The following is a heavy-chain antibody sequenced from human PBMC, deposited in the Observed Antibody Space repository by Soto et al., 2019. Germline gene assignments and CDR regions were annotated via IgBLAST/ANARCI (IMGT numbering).Heavy chain of an antibody. J-gene: IGHJ4*02. CDR1: GFVFRTFR. D-gene: IGHD3-9*01. CDR3: VRDRPNTESLTGYFDT. V-gene: IGHV3-33*01. Sequence: GGSLRLSCEASGFVFRTFRMHWVRRAPGKGLEWLATIRFDGSTARYAESVRGRFKISRDNSMNTLYLQLDRLRVEDTAVYYCVRDRPNTESLTGYFDTWGQGTPVTVSS. CDR2: IRFDGSTA.